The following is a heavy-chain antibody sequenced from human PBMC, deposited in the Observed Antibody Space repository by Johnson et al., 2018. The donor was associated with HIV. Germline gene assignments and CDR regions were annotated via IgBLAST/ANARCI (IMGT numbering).Heavy chain of an antibody. D-gene: IGHD3-9*01. CDR3: ARAQPDYDILTGTYAFDI. J-gene: IGHJ3*02. Sequence: QLVESGGGLVQPGGSLRLSCAASGFTVSSNYMSWVRQAPGKGLEWVSVIYSGGSTYYADSVKGRFTISRDNSKNTLYLQMNSLRAEDTAVYYCARAQPDYDILTGTYAFDIWGQGTMVTVSS. CDR2: IYSGGST. CDR1: GFTVSSNY. V-gene: IGHV3-66*01.